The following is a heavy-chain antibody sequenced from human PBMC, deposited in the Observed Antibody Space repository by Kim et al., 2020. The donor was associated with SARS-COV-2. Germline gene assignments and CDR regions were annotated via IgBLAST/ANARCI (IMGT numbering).Heavy chain of an antibody. CDR3: ARLSMTTVTTLPSCFDY. D-gene: IGHD4-4*01. CDR2: IYYSGST. Sequence: SETLSLTCTVSGGSISSSSYYWGWIRQPPGKGLEWIGSIYYSGSTYYNPSLKSRVTISVDTSKNQFSLKLSSVTAADTAVYYCARLSMTTVTTLPSCFDYWGQGTLVTVSS. J-gene: IGHJ4*02. CDR1: GGSISSSSYY. V-gene: IGHV4-39*01.